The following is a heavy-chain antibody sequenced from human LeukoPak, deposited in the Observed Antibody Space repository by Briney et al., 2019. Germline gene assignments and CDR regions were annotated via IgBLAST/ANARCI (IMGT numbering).Heavy chain of an antibody. J-gene: IGHJ4*02. CDR1: GYTFTIYG. V-gene: IGHV1-18*04. D-gene: IGHD6-19*01. CDR3: ARDPSNSSGWYVYFDY. CDR2: ISAYNGDT. Sequence: GASVKVSCKASGYTFTIYGISWVRQAPGQGLEWMGWISAYNGDTKYAQKLQGRVTMTTDTSTSTAHMELRSLRSDDTAVYYCARDPSNSSGWYVYFDYWGQGTLVTVSS.